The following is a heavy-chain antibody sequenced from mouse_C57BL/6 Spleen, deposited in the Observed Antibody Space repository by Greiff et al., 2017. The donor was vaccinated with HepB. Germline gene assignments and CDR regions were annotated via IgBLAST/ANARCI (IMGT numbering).Heavy chain of an antibody. CDR2: IYPSDSET. D-gene: IGHD1-1*01. V-gene: IGHV1-61*01. J-gene: IGHJ1*03. Sequence: VQLQQPGAELVRPGSSVKLSCKASGYTFTSYWMDWVKQRPGQGLEWIGNIYPSDSETHYNQKFKDKATLTVDKSSSTAYMQLSSLTSEDSAVYYCARSSYYGSSGGYFDVWGTGTTVTVSS. CDR1: GYTFTSYW. CDR3: ARSSYYGSSGGYFDV.